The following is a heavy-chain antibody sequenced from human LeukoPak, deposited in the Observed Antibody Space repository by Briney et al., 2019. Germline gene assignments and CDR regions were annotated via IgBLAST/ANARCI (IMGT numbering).Heavy chain of an antibody. J-gene: IGHJ3*02. CDR2: IYPGDSDT. V-gene: IGHV5-51*01. CDR3: ASVPYGSGDAFDI. D-gene: IGHD3-10*01. Sequence: GESLKISCKGSGYSFTSYWIGWVRQMPGKGLEWTGIIYPGDSDTRYSPSFQGQVTISADKSISTAYLQWSSLKASDTAMYYCASVPYGSGDAFDIWGQGTMVTVSS. CDR1: GYSFTSYW.